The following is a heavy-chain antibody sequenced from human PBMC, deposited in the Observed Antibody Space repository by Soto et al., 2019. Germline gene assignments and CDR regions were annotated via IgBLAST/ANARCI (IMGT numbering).Heavy chain of an antibody. CDR1: GFTLSSYH. D-gene: IGHD4-17*01. CDR3: ARDLDGDLSFDY. Sequence: SPRISCAASGFTLSSYHMHWVRQATGKGLEWVSAIGTAGDTYYPGSVKGRFTISRENAKNSLYLQMNSLRAEDTAVYYCARDLDGDLSFDYWGQGTLVTVSS. J-gene: IGHJ4*02. CDR2: IGTAGDT. V-gene: IGHV3-13*01.